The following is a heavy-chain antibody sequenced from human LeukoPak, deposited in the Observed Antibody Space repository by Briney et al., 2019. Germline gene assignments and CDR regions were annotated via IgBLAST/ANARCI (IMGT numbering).Heavy chain of an antibody. Sequence: GGSLRLSCAASGFTVSHNYMSWVRQAPREGLEWVSMIYNDGSSYYADSVKGRFTISRDNSKNTVYLQMNSLRAEDTAVYYCARDRHYYDTSGDRSYFFDYWGQGTLVTVSS. J-gene: IGHJ4*02. D-gene: IGHD3-22*01. CDR3: ARDRHYYDTSGDRSYFFDY. CDR1: GFTVSHNY. V-gene: IGHV3-53*01. CDR2: IYNDGSS.